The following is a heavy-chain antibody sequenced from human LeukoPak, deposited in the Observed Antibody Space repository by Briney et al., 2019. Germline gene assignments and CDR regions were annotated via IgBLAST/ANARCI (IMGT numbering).Heavy chain of an antibody. J-gene: IGHJ4*02. CDR1: GYTFTSYD. V-gene: IGHV1-8*01. D-gene: IGHD3-10*01. CDR3: ARAYGSRTPPLGY. CDR2: MNPNSGNT. Sequence: ASVKVSCKASGYTFTSYDINWVRQATGQGLEWMGWMNPNSGNTGYAQKFQGRVPMTRNTSISTAYMELSSLRSEDTAVYYCARAYGSRTPPLGYGGQGTLVTVS.